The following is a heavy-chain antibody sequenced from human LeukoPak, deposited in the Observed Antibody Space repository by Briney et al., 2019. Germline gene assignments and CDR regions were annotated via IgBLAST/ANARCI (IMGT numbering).Heavy chain of an antibody. CDR2: IIPIFGTA. Sequence: GASVKVSCKASGGAFSSYTLTWVRQAPGQGLEWMGKIIPIFGTANYAQKFQVRVTITTDESTSTVYMELTSLRSEDTAVYYCAGGDDYSNPFDYWGQGTLVTVSS. V-gene: IGHV1-69*05. CDR1: GGAFSSYT. CDR3: AGGDDYSNPFDY. D-gene: IGHD4-11*01. J-gene: IGHJ4*02.